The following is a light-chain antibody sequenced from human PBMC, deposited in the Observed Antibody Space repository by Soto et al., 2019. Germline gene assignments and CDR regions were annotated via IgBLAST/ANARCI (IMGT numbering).Light chain of an antibody. CDR1: SSNIGSNY. J-gene: IGLJ3*02. CDR3: GTWDSSLSAGV. Sequence: QSVLTQPPSVSAAPGQKVTISCSGSSSNIGSNYVSWYQQLPGTAPKLLICDNNKRPSGIPDRFSGSKSGTSATLGITGLQTGYEADYYCGTWDSSLSAGVFGGGTTLTVL. CDR2: DNN. V-gene: IGLV1-51*01.